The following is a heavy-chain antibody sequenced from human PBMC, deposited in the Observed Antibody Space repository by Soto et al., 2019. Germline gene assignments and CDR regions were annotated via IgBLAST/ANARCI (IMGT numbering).Heavy chain of an antibody. J-gene: IGHJ6*02. V-gene: IGHV4-39*01. CDR1: GGSIRSSSYY. CDR3: ARLYSGYDSPYSSGWSRFGLSEHYYYYGMDV. Sequence: LSLTCTVSGGSIRSSSYYWGWIRQPPGKGLEWIGSIYYSGSTYYNPSLKSRVTISVDTSKNQFSLKLSSVTAADTAVYYCARLYSGYDSPYSSGWSRFGLSEHYYYYGMDVWGQGTTVTVSS. D-gene: IGHD5-12*01. CDR2: IYYSGST.